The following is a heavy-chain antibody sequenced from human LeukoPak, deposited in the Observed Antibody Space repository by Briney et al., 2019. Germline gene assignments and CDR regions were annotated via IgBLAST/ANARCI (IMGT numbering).Heavy chain of an antibody. V-gene: IGHV3-23*01. D-gene: IGHD2-21*02. CDR3: AKDSDSVYYYYGMDV. Sequence: GGSLRLSCAASGFTFSSYAMSWVRQAPGKGLEWVSAISGSGGSTYYADSVKGRFTISRDNSKNTLYLRMNSLRAEDTAVYYCAKDSDSVYYYYGMDVWGQGTTVTVSS. J-gene: IGHJ6*02. CDR2: ISGSGGST. CDR1: GFTFSSYA.